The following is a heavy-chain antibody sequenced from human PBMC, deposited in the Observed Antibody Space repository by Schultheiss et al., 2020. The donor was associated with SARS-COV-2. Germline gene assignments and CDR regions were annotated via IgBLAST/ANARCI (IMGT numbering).Heavy chain of an antibody. Sequence: GGSLRLSCTASGFTFSIYAMNWVRQAPGKGLEWLSYIVGSSSTIYYADSVKGRFTISRDNSKNMLYLQMNSLRSEDTAVYYCAKDEYALDDSGDFEISGYWGQGSLVTVSS. CDR2: IVGSSSTI. V-gene: IGHV3-48*01. J-gene: IGHJ4*02. CDR1: GFTFSIYA. D-gene: IGHD4-17*01. CDR3: AKDEYALDDSGDFEISGY.